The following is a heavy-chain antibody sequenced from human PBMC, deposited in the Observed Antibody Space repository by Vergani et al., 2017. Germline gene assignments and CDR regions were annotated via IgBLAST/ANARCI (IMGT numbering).Heavy chain of an antibody. J-gene: IGHJ4*02. Sequence: QVQLQESGPGLVKPSETLSLTCAVSGYSISSGYYWGWIRQPPGKGLEWIGSIYHSGSTYYNPSLKSRLTISVDTSKNQFSLKLSSVTAADTAVYYCARRGSYYPFDYWGQGTLVTVSS. CDR1: GYSISSGYY. D-gene: IGHD1-26*01. V-gene: IGHV4-38-2*01. CDR2: IYHSGST. CDR3: ARRGSYYPFDY.